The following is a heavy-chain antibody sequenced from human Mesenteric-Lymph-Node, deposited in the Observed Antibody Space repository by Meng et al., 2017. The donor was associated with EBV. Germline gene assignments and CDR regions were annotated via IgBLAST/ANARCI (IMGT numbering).Heavy chain of an antibody. J-gene: IGHJ4*02. CDR2: ISAYNGNT. D-gene: IGHD3-16*02. V-gene: IGHV1-18*01. CDR3: ARARMKNPGELSPLDY. Sequence: QVQLVQSGAEVKKPGASVKVCCXXSGYTFTSYGISWVRQAPGQGLEWMGWISAYNGNTNYAQKLQGRVTMTTDTSTSTAYMELRSLRSDDTAVYYCARARMKNPGELSPLDYWGQGTLVTVSS. CDR1: GYTFTSYG.